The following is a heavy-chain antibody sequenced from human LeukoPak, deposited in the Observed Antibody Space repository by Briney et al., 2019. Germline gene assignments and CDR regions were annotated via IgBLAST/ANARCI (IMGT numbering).Heavy chain of an antibody. D-gene: IGHD2-2*01. CDR1: GYTFTNFW. CDR3: ARRLSSTPLYDY. V-gene: IGHV5-51*01. Sequence: GESLKISCKGSGYTFTNFWIGWVRQMPGKGLEWMGIIYPGDSDTRCSSSFQGQVTISADKSISTAYLQWSSLKASDTAMYYCARRLSSTPLYDYWGQGTLVTVSS. CDR2: IYPGDSDT. J-gene: IGHJ4*02.